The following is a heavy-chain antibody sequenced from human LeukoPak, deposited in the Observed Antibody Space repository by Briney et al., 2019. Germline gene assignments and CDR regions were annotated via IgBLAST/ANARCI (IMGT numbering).Heavy chain of an antibody. D-gene: IGHD6-13*01. V-gene: IGHV4-59*01. CDR1: GGSISSYY. Sequence: SETLSLTCTVSGGSISSYYWSWIRQPPGKGLEWIGYIYYSGSTNYDPSLKSRVTISVDTSKNQFSLKLSSVTAADTAVYYCARYIAAAGNFDYWGQGTLVTVPS. CDR3: ARYIAAAGNFDY. J-gene: IGHJ4*02. CDR2: IYYSGST.